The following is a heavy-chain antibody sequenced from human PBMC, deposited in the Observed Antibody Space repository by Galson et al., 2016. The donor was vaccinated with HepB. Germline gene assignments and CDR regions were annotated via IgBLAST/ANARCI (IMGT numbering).Heavy chain of an antibody. Sequence: SVKVSCKASGYTFSHYGINWVRQAPGQGLEWLAWISPYNDNTKVAQRFQGRVTLTSDTSTDTAYMELWSLSSDDTAVYYCARGHEYLLATRPNDGFDFWGQVTLVTVSS. D-gene: IGHD6-6*01. CDR1: GYTFSHYG. V-gene: IGHV1-18*01. CDR2: ISPYNDNT. CDR3: ARGHEYLLATRPNDGFDF. J-gene: IGHJ4*02.